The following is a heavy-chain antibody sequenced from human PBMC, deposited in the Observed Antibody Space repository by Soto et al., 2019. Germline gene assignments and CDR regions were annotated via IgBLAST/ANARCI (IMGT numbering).Heavy chain of an antibody. V-gene: IGHV3-23*01. J-gene: IGHJ4*02. D-gene: IGHD1-26*01. CDR2: INGNGRSK. CDR1: GFTFSNFA. Sequence: EVQLLESGGGLVQPGGSLRLSCAASGFTFSNFAMSWYRQAPGKGLEWVSVINGNGRSKYHTDSVQGRFTISRANSKNALYLQMNSLRAGDTALYYCAKGRVVGVTTCPDFWGQGTLVTVSS. CDR3: AKGRVVGVTTCPDF.